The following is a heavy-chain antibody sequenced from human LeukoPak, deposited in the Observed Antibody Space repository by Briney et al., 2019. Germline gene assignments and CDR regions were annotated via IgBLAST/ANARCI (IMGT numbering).Heavy chain of an antibody. CDR2: IYYSGST. CDR3: VRLPFKWELPLDNWFDP. J-gene: IGHJ5*02. D-gene: IGHD1-26*01. V-gene: IGHV4-59*08. CDR1: GGSISSYY. Sequence: PSETLSLTCTVSGGSISSYYWSWIRQPPGKGLEWIGYIYYSGSTNYNPSLKGRVTISVDTSKNQFSLKLSSVTAADTAVYYCVRLPFKWELPLDNWFDPWGQGTLVTVSS.